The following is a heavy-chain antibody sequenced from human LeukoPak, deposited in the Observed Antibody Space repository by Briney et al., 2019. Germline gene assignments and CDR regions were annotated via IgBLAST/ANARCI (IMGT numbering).Heavy chain of an antibody. CDR2: ISYDGNNK. Sequence: PGGSLRLSCAASGFTFSSYGMHWVRQAPGKGLEWVAVISYDGNNKYYADSVKGRFTISRDNSKNTLYLQMNSLRAEDTAVYYCAKEGFDSWGQGTLVTVSS. J-gene: IGHJ4*02. V-gene: IGHV3-30*18. CDR1: GFTFSSYG. CDR3: AKEGFDS.